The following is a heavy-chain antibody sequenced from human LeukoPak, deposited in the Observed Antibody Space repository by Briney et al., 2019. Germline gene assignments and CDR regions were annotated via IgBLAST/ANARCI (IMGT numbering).Heavy chain of an antibody. D-gene: IGHD3-22*01. CDR1: GGYISSSF. CDR3: ARHVGHYDGSGYYYDWSFDL. Sequence: TSETLSLTCIDSGGYISSSFWSWIRQPPGKGLEWIGNIHDSGSTNFSPSLKSRVAISVDTSKNQFSLKLRSVTAADTAVYYCARHVGHYDGSGYYYDWSFDLWGRGTLVTVSS. V-gene: IGHV4-59*08. J-gene: IGHJ2*01. CDR2: IHDSGST.